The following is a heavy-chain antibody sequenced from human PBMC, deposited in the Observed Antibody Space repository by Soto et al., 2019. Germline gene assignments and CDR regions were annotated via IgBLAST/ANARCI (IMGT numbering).Heavy chain of an antibody. J-gene: IGHJ4*02. CDR2: IIPIFGTA. CDR1: GGTFRSYA. CDR3: ARAGDSSGYYYYFDY. V-gene: IGHV1-69*01. D-gene: IGHD3-22*01. Sequence: QVQRVQSGAEVKKPGSSVKVSCKASGGTFRSYAISWVRQAPGQGLEWMGGIIPIFGTANYAQKSQGRVRNTADESTSPAYMELSSLRSEDRAVYYCARAGDSSGYYYYFDYWGQGTLVTVSS.